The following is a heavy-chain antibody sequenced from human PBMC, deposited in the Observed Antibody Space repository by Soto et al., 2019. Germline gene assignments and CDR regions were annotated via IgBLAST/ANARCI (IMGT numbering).Heavy chain of an antibody. CDR2: VHYSGST. Sequence: SETLSLTCTVSGGSVSSGDYYWSWIRQPPGKGLEWIGYVHYSGSTKYNPSLESRVTISVDTSKNQFSLKLNSVTAADTVVYYCARVAASGEWVFDYWGQGTLVTVSS. CDR1: GGSVSSGDYY. V-gene: IGHV4-61*08. CDR3: ARVAASGEWVFDY. J-gene: IGHJ4*02. D-gene: IGHD6-13*01.